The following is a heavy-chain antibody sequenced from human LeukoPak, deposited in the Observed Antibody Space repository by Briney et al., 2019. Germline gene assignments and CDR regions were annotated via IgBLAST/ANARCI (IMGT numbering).Heavy chain of an antibody. CDR2: IKSKTDGGTT. Sequence: GGSPRLSCAASGFTFSNAWMSWVRQAPGKGLEWVGRIKSKTDGGTTDYAAPVKGRFTISRDDSKNTLYLQMNSLKTEDTAVYYCTTDQYYYDSSGYYTWTIDYWGQGTLVTVSS. CDR3: TTDQYYYDSSGYYTWTIDY. CDR1: GFTFSNAW. J-gene: IGHJ4*02. D-gene: IGHD3-22*01. V-gene: IGHV3-15*01.